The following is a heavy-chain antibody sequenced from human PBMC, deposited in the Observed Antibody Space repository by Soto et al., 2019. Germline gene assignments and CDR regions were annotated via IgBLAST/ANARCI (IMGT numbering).Heavy chain of an antibody. CDR2: ISGSGGST. CDR1: GFTFSSYA. V-gene: IGHV3-23*01. J-gene: IGHJ5*02. D-gene: IGHD3-22*01. CDR3: AKLPDYYDSSGYYFFDP. Sequence: GSLRLSCAASGFTFSSYAMSWVRQAPGKGLEWVSAISGSGGSTYYADSVKGRFTISRDNSKNTLYLQMNSLRAEDTAVYYCAKLPDYYDSSGYYFFDPWGQGTLVTVSS.